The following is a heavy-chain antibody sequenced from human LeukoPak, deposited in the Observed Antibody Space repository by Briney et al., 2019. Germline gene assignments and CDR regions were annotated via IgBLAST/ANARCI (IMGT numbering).Heavy chain of an antibody. CDR3: AADTSRWDLSFDY. CDR2: FDPEDGET. J-gene: IGHJ4*02. Sequence: ASVKVSCKVSGYTLTALSVHWVRQAPGKGLEWMGGFDPEDGETIYAQNFQGRDTMTEDTSTDTAYMVLSSLTSEDTAVYYCAADTSRWDLSFDYWGQGTLVTVS. V-gene: IGHV1-24*01. CDR1: GYTLTALS. D-gene: IGHD6-19*01.